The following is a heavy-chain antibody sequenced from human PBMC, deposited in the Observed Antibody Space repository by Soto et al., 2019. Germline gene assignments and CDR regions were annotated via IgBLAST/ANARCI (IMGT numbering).Heavy chain of an antibody. CDR2: IYWDDDE. CDR1: GFPLTTGGAG. V-gene: IGHV2-5*02. CDR3: APARNLITEDAQVGDFDY. Sequence: QITLKESGPTLVKPTQHLTLTCSSSGFPLTTGGAGVGWVRQSPGADLERLALIYWDDDERYSPSLRTRLTITKDIYKNQVALIMTNMEPVDTGTYFCAPARNLITEDAQVGDFDYWGHGAFVTVSS. D-gene: IGHD7-27*01. J-gene: IGHJ4*01.